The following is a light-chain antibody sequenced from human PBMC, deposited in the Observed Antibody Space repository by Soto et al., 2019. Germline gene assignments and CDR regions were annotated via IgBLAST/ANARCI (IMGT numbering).Light chain of an antibody. Sequence: EIVLTQSPGTLSLSLGERATLSCRASQSVSSSYLAWYQQKPGQAPRLLIYAASSRATGIPDRFSGRGSGTDFTLTISRLEPEDFAVYYCQQYGSSPEWTFGQGTKVEIK. CDR3: QQYGSSPEWT. V-gene: IGKV3-20*01. CDR2: AAS. J-gene: IGKJ1*01. CDR1: QSVSSSY.